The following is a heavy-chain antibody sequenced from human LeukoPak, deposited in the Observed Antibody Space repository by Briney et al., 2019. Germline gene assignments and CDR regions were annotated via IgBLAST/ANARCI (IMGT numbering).Heavy chain of an antibody. CDR1: GYTFTNYY. Sequence: ASVKVSCKASGYTFTNYYMHWVRQAPGQGLEWMGWINPNSGGTNYAQKFQGRVTMTRDTSISTAYMELSRLRSDDTAVYYCARGRDFWSGYQRNWGQGTLVTVSS. CDR2: INPNSGGT. V-gene: IGHV1-2*02. D-gene: IGHD3-3*01. CDR3: ARGRDFWSGYQRN. J-gene: IGHJ4*02.